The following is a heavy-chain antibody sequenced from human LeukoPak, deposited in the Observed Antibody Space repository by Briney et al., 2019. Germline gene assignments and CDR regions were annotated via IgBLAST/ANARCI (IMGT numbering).Heavy chain of an antibody. V-gene: IGHV4-59*08. CDR1: GGSISRYY. CDR2: IYYSGST. Sequence: PSEALSLTCTVSGGSISRYYWSWIRQPPGKGLEWIGYIYYSGSTNYNPSLKSRVTISVDTSKNQFSLKLSSVTAADTAVYYCARLTYDYVWGSPPGPEDYWGQGTLVTAPS. D-gene: IGHD3-16*01. CDR3: ARLTYDYVWGSPPGPEDY. J-gene: IGHJ4*02.